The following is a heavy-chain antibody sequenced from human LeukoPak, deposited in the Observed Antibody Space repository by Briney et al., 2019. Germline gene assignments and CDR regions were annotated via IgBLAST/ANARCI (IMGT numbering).Heavy chain of an antibody. V-gene: IGHV3-11*01. CDR3: ARGNHYDFLSGYSVWFDP. J-gene: IGHJ5*02. D-gene: IGHD3-3*01. CDR2: ISSSGSTI. Sequence: GGSLRLSCAASGFTFSDYYMSWIRQAPGKGLEWVSYISSSGSTIYYADSVKGRFTISRDNAKNSLYLQMNSLRAEDTAVYYCARGNHYDFLSGYSVWFDPWGQGTLVTVSS. CDR1: GFTFSDYY.